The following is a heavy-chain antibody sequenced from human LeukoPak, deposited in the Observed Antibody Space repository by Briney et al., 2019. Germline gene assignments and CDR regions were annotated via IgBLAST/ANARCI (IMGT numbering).Heavy chain of an antibody. CDR3: AKCLLPSYYGFWSGNDY. Sequence: GGSLRLSCAASGFTFSSYAMSWVRQAPGKGLEWVSAISGSGGSTYYADSVKGRFTISRDNSKNTLYLQMNSLRAEDTAVYYCAKCLLPSYYGFWSGNDYWGQGTLVTVSS. V-gene: IGHV3-23*01. CDR2: ISGSGGST. CDR1: GFTFSSYA. J-gene: IGHJ4*02. D-gene: IGHD3-3*01.